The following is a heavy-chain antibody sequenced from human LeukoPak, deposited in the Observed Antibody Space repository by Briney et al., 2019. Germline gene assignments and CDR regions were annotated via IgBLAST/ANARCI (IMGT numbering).Heavy chain of an antibody. Sequence: ASVKVSCKASGFTFSSSAIQWVRQPRGQRLEWMGWIVVGSGNTNYAQRFQERVTITRDMSTSTAYMELSSLRSEDTAVYYCAAELDDDILTGYSQPWGQGTLVTVSS. J-gene: IGHJ5*02. CDR2: IVVGSGNT. V-gene: IGHV1-58*02. D-gene: IGHD3-9*01. CDR1: GFTFSSSA. CDR3: AAELDDDILTGYSQP.